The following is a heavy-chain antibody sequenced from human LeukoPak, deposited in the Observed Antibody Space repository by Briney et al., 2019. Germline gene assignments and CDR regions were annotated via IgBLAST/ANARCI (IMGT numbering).Heavy chain of an antibody. CDR2: ISSSSSYI. CDR3: ARSDSSGYSGAFDI. D-gene: IGHD3-22*01. J-gene: IGHJ3*02. V-gene: IGHV3-21*01. CDR1: GFTFSSYS. Sequence: GGSLRLSCAASGFTFSSYSMNWVRQAPGEGLEWVSSISSSSSYIYYADSVKGRFTISRDNAKNSLYLQMNSLRAEDTAVYYCARSDSSGYSGAFDIWGQGTMVTVSS.